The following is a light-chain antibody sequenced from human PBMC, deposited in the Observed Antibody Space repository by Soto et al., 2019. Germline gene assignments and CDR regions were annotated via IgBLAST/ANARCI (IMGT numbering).Light chain of an antibody. CDR1: QSVSNW. Sequence: DIQMTQSPATLSASVGDRVTITCRASQSVSNWLAWYQQKPGKAPKLLIYDVSTLQTGVPTRFSGRGSGTEFILTISNLQPDDFATYYCQQYNTALLTVGGGTKVDIK. CDR3: QQYNTALLT. J-gene: IGKJ4*01. V-gene: IGKV1-5*01. CDR2: DVS.